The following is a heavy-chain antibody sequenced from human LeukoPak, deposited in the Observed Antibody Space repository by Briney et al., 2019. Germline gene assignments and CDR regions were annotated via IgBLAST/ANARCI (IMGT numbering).Heavy chain of an antibody. J-gene: IGHJ4*02. CDR2: IYPGDSDT. CDR3: ARLPGYGSGSYGPQRNFDY. D-gene: IGHD3-10*01. V-gene: IGHV5-51*01. Sequence: GESLKISCKGSGYSFTSYWIGWVRQMPGKGLEWMGIIYPGDSDTRYSPSFQGQVTISADKSISTAYLQWSSLKASDTAMYYCARLPGYGSGSYGPQRNFDYWGQGTLVTVSS. CDR1: GYSFTSYW.